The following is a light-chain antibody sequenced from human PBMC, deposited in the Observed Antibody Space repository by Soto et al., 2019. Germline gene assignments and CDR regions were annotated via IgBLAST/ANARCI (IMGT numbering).Light chain of an antibody. CDR3: GQFASSPPRA. J-gene: IGKJ1*01. CDR1: QNIYSN. CDR2: GVS. V-gene: IGKV3-20*01. Sequence: TQSQATLSVSPGERATLSCRASQNIYSNVAWYQQKPGQAPRLLIYGVSTRATGIPDRFSGSWSGTDFTLSISRLEPEDFAVYYCGQFASSPPRAFCQVTKVDNK.